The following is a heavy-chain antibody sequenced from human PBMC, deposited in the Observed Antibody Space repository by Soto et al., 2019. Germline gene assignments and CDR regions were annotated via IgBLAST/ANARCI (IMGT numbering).Heavy chain of an antibody. J-gene: IGHJ4*02. V-gene: IGHV4-31*03. Sequence: SETLSLSCTVSDGSISSGGYYWSWIRQHPGKGLEWIGYIYYSGSTYYNPSLKSRVTISVDTSKNQFSLKLSSVTAADTVLYYWAREIVVVTGYFDYWGQGTLVTVSS. CDR1: DGSISSGGYY. D-gene: IGHD3-22*01. CDR2: IYYSGST. CDR3: AREIVVVTGYFDY.